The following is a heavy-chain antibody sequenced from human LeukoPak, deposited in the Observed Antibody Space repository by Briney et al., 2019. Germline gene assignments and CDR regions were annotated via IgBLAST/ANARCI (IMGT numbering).Heavy chain of an antibody. Sequence: GGSLRLSCAASEFTFSTYSMNWVRQAPGKGLEWVSSISSGSTYIYYADSVKGRFTISRDNAKNSLYLQMNSLRAEDTAVYYCARLSAYYYGSQFYYYMDVWGKGTTVTVS. CDR2: ISSGSTYI. D-gene: IGHD3-10*01. V-gene: IGHV3-21*01. CDR3: ARLSAYYYGSQFYYYMDV. J-gene: IGHJ6*03. CDR1: EFTFSTYS.